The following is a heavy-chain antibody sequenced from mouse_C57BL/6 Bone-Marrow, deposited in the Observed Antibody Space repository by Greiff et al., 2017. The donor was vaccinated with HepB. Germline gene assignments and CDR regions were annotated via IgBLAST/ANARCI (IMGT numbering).Heavy chain of an antibody. CDR3: ARGSGYDDEGDFDY. J-gene: IGHJ2*01. D-gene: IGHD2-4*01. CDR1: GFTFSSYA. V-gene: IGHV5-4*03. Sequence: EVKLMESGGGLVKPGGSLKLSCAASGFTFSSYAMSWVRQTPEKRLEWVATISDGGSYTYYPDNVKGRFTISRDNAKNNLYLQMSHLKSEDTAMYYCARGSGYDDEGDFDYWGQGTTLTVSS. CDR2: ISDGGSYT.